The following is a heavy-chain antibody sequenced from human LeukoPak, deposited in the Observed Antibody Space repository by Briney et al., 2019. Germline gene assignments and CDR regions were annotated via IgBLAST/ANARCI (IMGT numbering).Heavy chain of an antibody. V-gene: IGHV1-2*02. Sequence: ASVKVSCKASGYTFSDYYMHWVRQAPGQGLEWMGWINPKTGDTNSAQRFQGRVTMTRDSSISTFYMDLSGLTSDDTAMYYRAREGRTEVDTNWFDPWGQGTQVTVSS. J-gene: IGHJ5*02. D-gene: IGHD5-18*01. CDR2: INPKTGDT. CDR1: GYTFSDYY. CDR3: AREGRTEVDTNWFDP.